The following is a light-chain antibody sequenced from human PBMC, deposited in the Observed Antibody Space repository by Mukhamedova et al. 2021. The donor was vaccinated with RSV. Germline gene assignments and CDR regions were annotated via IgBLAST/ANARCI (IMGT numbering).Light chain of an antibody. CDR2: MAS. J-gene: IGKJ1*01. CDR3: QQSHPTRT. V-gene: IGKV1-39*01. Sequence: WYQRRVHGKAPKLLIYMASNLQSGVPSRFSGSGSGTDFALTISSLQPEDFATYYCQQSHPTRTFXQGTKVEIK.